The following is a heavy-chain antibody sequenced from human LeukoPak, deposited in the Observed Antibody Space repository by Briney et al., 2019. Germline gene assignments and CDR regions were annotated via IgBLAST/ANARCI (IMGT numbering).Heavy chain of an antibody. CDR1: GGTFSSYA. CDR2: VIPIFGTA. D-gene: IGHD4-17*01. J-gene: IGHJ5*02. Sequence: SVKVSCKASGGTFSSYAISWVRQAPGQGLEWMGGVIPIFGTANYAQKFQGRVTITADESTSTAYMELSSLRSEDTAVYYCARGVYGDYSSPFDPWGQGTLVTVSS. V-gene: IGHV1-69*13. CDR3: ARGVYGDYSSPFDP.